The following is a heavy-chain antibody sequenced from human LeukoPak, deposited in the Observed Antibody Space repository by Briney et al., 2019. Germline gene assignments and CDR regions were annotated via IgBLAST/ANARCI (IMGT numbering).Heavy chain of an antibody. V-gene: IGHV5-51*04. D-gene: IGHD6-19*01. Sequence: GESLKISCKGSGYSFTSYWIGWVRQMPGKGLEWMVIIYPGDSDTRYSPSFQGQVTISADKPISTAYLQWSSLKASDTAMYYCARPKDYSSGWYAFDYWGQGTLVTVSS. CDR2: IYPGDSDT. J-gene: IGHJ4*02. CDR3: ARPKDYSSGWYAFDY. CDR1: GYSFTSYW.